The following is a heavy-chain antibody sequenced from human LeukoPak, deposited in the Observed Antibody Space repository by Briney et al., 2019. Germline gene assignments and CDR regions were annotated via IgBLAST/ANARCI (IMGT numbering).Heavy chain of an antibody. V-gene: IGHV1-69*06. Sequence: GSSVKVSCKASGGTFSSYAISWVRQAPGQGLEWMGGIIPIFGTANYAQKFQGRVTITADKSTSTAYMELSSLRSEDTAVYYCARIRHDYYDFWSGYLYDYWGLGTLVTVSS. CDR2: IIPIFGTA. CDR1: GGTFSSYA. CDR3: ARIRHDYYDFWSGYLYDY. D-gene: IGHD3-3*01. J-gene: IGHJ4*02.